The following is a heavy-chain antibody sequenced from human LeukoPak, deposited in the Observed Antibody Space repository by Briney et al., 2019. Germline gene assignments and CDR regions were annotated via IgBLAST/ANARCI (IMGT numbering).Heavy chain of an antibody. J-gene: IGHJ4*02. D-gene: IGHD7-27*01. CDR3: ARDRPTGDFDY. Sequence: PGGSLRLSCAASGFSFTNYWMSWVRQAPGKGLEWVANIKQDGSEKNYVDSVKGRFTISRDNAQNSLYLQMNSLRAEDTAVSYCARDRPTGDFDYWGQGTLVTVSS. V-gene: IGHV3-7*01. CDR1: GFSFTNYW. CDR2: IKQDGSEK.